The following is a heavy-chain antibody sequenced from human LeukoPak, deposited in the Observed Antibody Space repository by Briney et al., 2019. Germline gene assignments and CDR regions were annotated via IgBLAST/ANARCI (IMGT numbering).Heavy chain of an antibody. D-gene: IGHD3-10*01. CDR3: ARHGITMVRGVMGDFDY. Sequence: SETLSLTCTVSGGSISSSSYYWGWIRQPPGKGLEWIGSIYYSGSTYYNPSLKSRVTISVDTSKNQFSLKLSSVTAADTAVYYCARHGITMVRGVMGDFDYWGQGTLVTVSS. CDR1: GGSISSSSYY. CDR2: IYYSGST. V-gene: IGHV4-39*01. J-gene: IGHJ4*02.